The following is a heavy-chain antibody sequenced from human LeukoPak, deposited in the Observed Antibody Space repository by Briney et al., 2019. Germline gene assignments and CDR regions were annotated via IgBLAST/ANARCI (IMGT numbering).Heavy chain of an antibody. J-gene: IGHJ5*02. CDR1: GFTFSDYY. CDR2: ISSSGSTI. Sequence: GGSLRLSCAASGFTFSDYYMSWIRQAPGKGLEWVSSISSSGSTIYYADSVKGRFTISRDNAKNSLYLQMNSLRAEDTAIYYCARAGFLITFGGVISWGQGTLVTVSS. CDR3: ARAGFLITFGGVIS. V-gene: IGHV3-11*04. D-gene: IGHD3-16*02.